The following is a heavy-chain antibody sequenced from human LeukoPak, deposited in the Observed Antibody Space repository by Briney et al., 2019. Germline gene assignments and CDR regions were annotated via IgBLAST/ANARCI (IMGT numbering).Heavy chain of an antibody. CDR2: ISGSAVIT. CDR1: GFTFSSHW. Sequence: GGSLRLSCAASGFTFSSHWMSGVRQAPGKGLEWVSAISGSAVITFYADSAKGRFTISRDNSKNTLYLQMNSLRAEDTALYYCAKSRLSGINDAFDIWGQGTMVTVSS. V-gene: IGHV3-23*01. CDR3: AKSRLSGINDAFDI. D-gene: IGHD3-3*01. J-gene: IGHJ3*02.